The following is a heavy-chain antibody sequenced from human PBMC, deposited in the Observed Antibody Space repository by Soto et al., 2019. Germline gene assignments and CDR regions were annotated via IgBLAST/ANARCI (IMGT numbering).Heavy chain of an antibody. Sequence: PSETLSLNCTVSGGSISSYYWNWIRQPPGKGLEWIGYIYYTGSTNYNPSLKSRVTISVDTSKNQFSLKLSSVTAADSAVYYCARMNYYDTSGYPFDYWGQGMMVTVPQ. CDR1: GGSISSYY. CDR2: IYYTGST. D-gene: IGHD3-22*01. CDR3: ARMNYYDTSGYPFDY. V-gene: IGHV4-59*01. J-gene: IGHJ4*02.